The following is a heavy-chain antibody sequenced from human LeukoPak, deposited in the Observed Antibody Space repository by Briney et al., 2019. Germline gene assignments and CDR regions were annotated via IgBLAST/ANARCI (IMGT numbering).Heavy chain of an antibody. D-gene: IGHD2/OR15-2a*01. J-gene: IGHJ4*02. V-gene: IGHV3-74*01. CDR3: VSFYETY. Sequence: HPGGSLRLSCAASGNYWMHWVRQAPGKGLVWVSHINSDGSWTSYADSVKGRFTISKDNAKNTVYLQMNSLRAEDTAVYYCVSFYETYWGRGTLVTV. CDR1: GNYW. CDR2: INSDGSWT.